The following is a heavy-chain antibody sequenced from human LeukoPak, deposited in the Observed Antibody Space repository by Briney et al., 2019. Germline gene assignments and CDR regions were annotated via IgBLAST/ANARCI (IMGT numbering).Heavy chain of an antibody. CDR1: GYTFTGYY. V-gene: IGHV1-2*02. J-gene: IGHJ3*02. CDR2: INPNSGGT. CDR3: AREQYYDILTGYYPFCAFDI. Sequence: GASVKVSCKASGYTFTGYYMHWVRQAPGQGLEWMGWINPNSGGTNYAQKFQGRVTMTRDTSISTAYMELSRLRSDDTAVYYCAREQYYDILTGYYPFCAFDIWGQGIMVTVSS. D-gene: IGHD3-9*01.